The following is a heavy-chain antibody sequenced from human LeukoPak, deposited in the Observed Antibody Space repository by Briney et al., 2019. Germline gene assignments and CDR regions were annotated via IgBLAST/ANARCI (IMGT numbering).Heavy chain of an antibody. CDR2: INPSGGST. V-gene: IGHV1-46*01. D-gene: IGHD2-21*02. CDR1: GYTFTSYY. J-gene: IGHJ4*02. Sequence: GASVKVSCKASGYTFTSYYMHWVRQAPGQGLEWMGIINPSGGSTSYAQKFQGRVTMTRDTSISTAYMELSRLRSDDTAVYYCARDRRPSTASLSYWGQGTLVTVSS. CDR3: ARDRRPSTASLSY.